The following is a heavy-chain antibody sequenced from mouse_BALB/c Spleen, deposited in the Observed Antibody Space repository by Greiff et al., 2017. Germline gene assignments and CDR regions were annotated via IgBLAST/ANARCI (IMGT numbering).Heavy chain of an antibody. V-gene: IGHV5-4*02. D-gene: IGHD2-14*01. CDR2: ISDGGSYT. Sequence: EVQVVESGGGLVKPGGSLKLSCAASGFTFSDYYMYWVRQTPEKRLEWVATISDGGSYTYYPDSVKGRFTISRDNAKNNLYLQMSSLKSEDTAMYYCARDRYDGTGAMDYWGQGTSVTVSS. CDR1: GFTFSDYY. CDR3: ARDRYDGTGAMDY. J-gene: IGHJ4*01.